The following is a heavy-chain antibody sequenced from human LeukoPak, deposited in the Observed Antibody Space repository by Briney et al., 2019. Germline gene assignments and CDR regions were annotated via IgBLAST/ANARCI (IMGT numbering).Heavy chain of an antibody. J-gene: IGHJ4*02. D-gene: IGHD3-22*01. CDR3: AKGSYYDSSGSFYFDY. Sequence: GGSLRLSCAASGFTFSRYAMSWVREATRKGLEWGSGISGRGDNTYYADSVKGRFTISRDNSKNTLYVQVNSLGTEDTAAYYCAKGSYYDSSGSFYFDYWGQGTLVTVSS. V-gene: IGHV3-23*01. CDR2: ISGRGDNT. CDR1: GFTFSRYA.